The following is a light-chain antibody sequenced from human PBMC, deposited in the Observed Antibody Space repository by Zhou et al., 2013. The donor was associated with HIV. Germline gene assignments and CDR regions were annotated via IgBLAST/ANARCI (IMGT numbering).Light chain of an antibody. CDR2: AAS. J-gene: IGKJ5*01. V-gene: IGKV1-27*01. Sequence: DIQMTQSPSSLSASVGDRVTITCRASQGISNYLAWYQQKPGKVPKLLIYAASTLQSGVPSRFSGSGSGTDFTLTISSLQPEDIATYYCQHYDGLPRFGHGTRLESK. CDR1: QGISNY. CDR3: QHYDGLPR.